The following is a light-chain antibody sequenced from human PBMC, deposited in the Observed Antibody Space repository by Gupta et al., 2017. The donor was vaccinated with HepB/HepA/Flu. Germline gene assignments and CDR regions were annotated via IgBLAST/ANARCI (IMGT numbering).Light chain of an antibody. CDR2: YDS. J-gene: IGLJ3*02. CDR1: NIGSKS. CDR3: QVWDSSSDHWV. V-gene: IGLV3-21*04. Sequence: SYVLTQPPSVSVAPGKTARSTCGGNNIGSKSVHWYQQKPGQAPVLVIYYDSDRPSGIPERFSGSNAGNTATLTISRVEAGDEADYDCQVWDSSSDHWVFGGGTKLTVL.